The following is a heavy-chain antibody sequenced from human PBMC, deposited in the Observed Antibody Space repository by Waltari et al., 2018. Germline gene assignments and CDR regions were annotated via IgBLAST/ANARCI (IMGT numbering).Heavy chain of an antibody. CDR1: GGSFSGYY. CDR3: ARLDYYGSGSYAAFDI. V-gene: IGHV4-34*01. CDR2: INHSGST. Sequence: QVQLQQWGAGLLKPSETLSLTCAVYGGSFSGYYWSWIRQPPGKGLGWIWEINHSGSTNYNQALKSRVTISVDTSKNQFAPRLSSVTAADTAVYYCARLDYYGSGSYAAFDIWGQGTMVTVSS. J-gene: IGHJ3*02. D-gene: IGHD3-10*01.